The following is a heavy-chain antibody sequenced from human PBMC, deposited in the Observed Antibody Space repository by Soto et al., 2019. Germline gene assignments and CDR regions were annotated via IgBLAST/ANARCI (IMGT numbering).Heavy chain of an antibody. Sequence: EVQLVESGGGLVQPGGSLRVSCAASGFTFRSHRINWVRQAPGKGLEWVSRIDTDGGGTSYADSVKGRFTISTDNAENTVYLQMTGLRVEDTAVYYCATVFDVWGQGTLVTVSS. CDR2: IDTDGGGT. D-gene: IGHD4-17*01. CDR1: GFTFRSHR. J-gene: IGHJ4*02. V-gene: IGHV3-74*01. CDR3: ATVFDV.